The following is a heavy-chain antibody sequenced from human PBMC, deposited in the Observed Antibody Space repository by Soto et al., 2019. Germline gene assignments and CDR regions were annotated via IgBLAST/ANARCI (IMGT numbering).Heavy chain of an antibody. D-gene: IGHD3-22*01. CDR2: IYYSGST. V-gene: IGHV4-39*01. Sequence: LSLPCTVSGGSISSSSYYWGWIRQPPGKGLEWIGSIYYSGSTYYNPSLKSRVTISVDTSKNQFSLKLSSVTAADTAVYYCASGVTMIVVGNAFDIWGQGTMVTVSS. J-gene: IGHJ3*02. CDR3: ASGVTMIVVGNAFDI. CDR1: GGSISSSSYY.